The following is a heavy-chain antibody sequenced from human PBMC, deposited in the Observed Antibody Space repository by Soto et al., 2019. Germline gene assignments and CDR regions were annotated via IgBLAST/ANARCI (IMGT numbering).Heavy chain of an antibody. Sequence: QVQLVQSGAEVKKPGASVQVSCKASGYTFTSYGISWVRQAPGQGLERMGWISAYNGNTNYAQKPQGRVTMTTDPSTSTADMELRSRRSDDTAVYFCAREMVGATYDYWGQGTLVTVFS. CDR3: AREMVGATYDY. V-gene: IGHV1-18*01. J-gene: IGHJ4*02. CDR1: GYTFTSYG. CDR2: ISAYNGNT. D-gene: IGHD1-26*01.